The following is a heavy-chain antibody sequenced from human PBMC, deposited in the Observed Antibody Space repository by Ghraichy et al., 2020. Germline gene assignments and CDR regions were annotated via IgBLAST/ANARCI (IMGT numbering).Heavy chain of an antibody. CDR2: IWYSGST. CDR3: ARAPSGTYGVYFDY. Sequence: SETLSLTCTVSGGSISSSSYYWGWIRQPPGKGLEWIGSIWYSGSTYYIPSLKSRVTISEDTSKNQFSLKLSSVTAADTAVYYCARAPSGTYGVYFDYWGQGTLVTVSS. CDR1: GGSISSSSYY. D-gene: IGHD1-26*01. V-gene: IGHV4-39*01. J-gene: IGHJ4*02.